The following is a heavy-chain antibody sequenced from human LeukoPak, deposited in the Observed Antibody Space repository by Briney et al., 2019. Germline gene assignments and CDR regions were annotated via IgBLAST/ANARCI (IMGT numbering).Heavy chain of an antibody. D-gene: IGHD3-22*01. CDR3: VHSASHQYDSESYCYFDY. J-gene: IGHJ4*02. Sequence: YGPTLVKPTQTLTLTCTFSGFSLSSSGVDVAWIRQPPRKALESLITPYWDDDERYSPSLKSRLTITKDTSRNQVVLTMTNVDPVDTATYHCVHSASHQYDSESYCYFDYWGPGSLVSVSS. CDR1: GFSLSSSGVD. CDR2: PYWDDDE. V-gene: IGHV2-5*02.